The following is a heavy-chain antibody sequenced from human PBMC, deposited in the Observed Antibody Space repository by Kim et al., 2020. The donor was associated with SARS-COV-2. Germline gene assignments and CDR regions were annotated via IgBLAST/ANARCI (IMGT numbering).Heavy chain of an antibody. J-gene: IGHJ4*02. CDR2: IIPMFETT. V-gene: IGHV1-69*13. D-gene: IGHD3-10*01. Sequence: SVKVSCKASGGLLRSYVISWVRQAPGQGLEWMGAIIPMFETTNSAQKFQGRVTISADESTNTAYMELRGLKSEDTAVYYCATGKAETSDFDHWGQGSPV. CDR1: GGLLRSYV. CDR3: ATGKAETSDFDH.